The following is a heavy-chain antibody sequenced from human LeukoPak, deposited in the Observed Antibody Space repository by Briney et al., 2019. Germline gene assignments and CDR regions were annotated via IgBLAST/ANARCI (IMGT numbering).Heavy chain of an antibody. Sequence: PSETLSLTCTVSGGSISSGGYYWSWIRQHPGKGLEWIGYIYYSGSTYYNPSLKSRVTISVDTSKNQFSLKLSSVTAADTAVYYCAREVGIAVAGTPYYYGMDVWGQGTTVTVSS. D-gene: IGHD6-19*01. CDR3: AREVGIAVAGTPYYYGMDV. CDR2: IYYSGST. V-gene: IGHV4-31*03. CDR1: GGSISSGGYY. J-gene: IGHJ6*02.